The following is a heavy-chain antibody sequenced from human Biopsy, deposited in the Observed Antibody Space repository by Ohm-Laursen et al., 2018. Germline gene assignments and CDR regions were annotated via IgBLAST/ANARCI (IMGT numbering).Heavy chain of an antibody. CDR3: ARHPTGFWFDP. J-gene: IGHJ5*02. V-gene: IGHV4-39*01. CDR1: GDSISSSTTYY. CDR2: IYNTETT. Sequence: GTLSLTCTVSGDSISSSTTYYWAWLRQPPGKGLEWIGSIYNTETTFYNPSLKSRVTISVDTSTNQFSLKVSSVTAADTALYFCARHPTGFWFDPWGHGTLVTVSS.